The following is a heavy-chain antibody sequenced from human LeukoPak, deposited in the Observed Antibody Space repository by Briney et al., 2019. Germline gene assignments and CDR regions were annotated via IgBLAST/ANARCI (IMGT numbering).Heavy chain of an antibody. V-gene: IGHV4-39*01. CDR3: ARVPQWLARGLDY. CDR1: GGSISSSSYS. Sequence: SETLSLTCTVSGGSISSSSYSWGWIRQPPGKGLEWIGSIYYSGSTYYNPSLKSRVTISVDTSKNQFSLKLSSVTAADTAVYYCARVPQWLARGLDYWGQGTLVTVSS. CDR2: IYYSGST. J-gene: IGHJ4*02. D-gene: IGHD6-19*01.